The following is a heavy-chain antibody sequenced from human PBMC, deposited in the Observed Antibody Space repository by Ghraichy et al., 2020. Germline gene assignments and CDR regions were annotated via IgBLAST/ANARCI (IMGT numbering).Heavy chain of an antibody. CDR2: IYHSGTT. V-gene: IGHV4-59*08. J-gene: IGHJ4*02. CDR1: GGSISGYY. CDR3: ARSNGWSDY. D-gene: IGHD2-8*01. Sequence: SENLSLTCTVSGGSISGYYWSWIRQPPGKGLEWIGYIYHSGTTNYNPSLKSRVTISVDTSKNQFSLNLSSVTAADTAVYYCARSNGWSDYWGQGTLVTVSS.